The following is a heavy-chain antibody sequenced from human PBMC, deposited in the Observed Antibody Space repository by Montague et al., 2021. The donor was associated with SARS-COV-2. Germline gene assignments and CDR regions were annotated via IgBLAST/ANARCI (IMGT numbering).Heavy chain of an antibody. CDR3: ARDRRYDVVTYYPDF. Sequence: SETLSLTCSVSGGSFSSDNFFWGWIRQPPGKRLEWLGYIANCGXTXDXXXXKXRVTISVHTSRNQLSLDVKSVTAADTAVYYCARDRRYDVVTYYPDFWGQGILVTVSS. CDR1: GGSFSSDNFF. V-gene: IGHV4-39*02. D-gene: IGHD3-9*01. J-gene: IGHJ4*02. CDR2: IANCGXT.